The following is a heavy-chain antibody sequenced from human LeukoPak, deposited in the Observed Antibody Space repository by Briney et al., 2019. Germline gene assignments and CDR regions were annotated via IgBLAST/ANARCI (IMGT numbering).Heavy chain of an antibody. CDR1: GFTFSSYE. Sequence: GGSLRLSCAASGFTFSSYEMNWVRQAPGKGLEWVSYISRSGSSIYYTDSVKGRFTISRDNAKNPLYLQMNSLRAEDTAVYYCARDRAYSISSFGRSVDYWGQGTLVIVSS. D-gene: IGHD6-6*01. CDR2: ISRSGSSI. CDR3: ARDRAYSISSFGRSVDY. J-gene: IGHJ4*02. V-gene: IGHV3-48*03.